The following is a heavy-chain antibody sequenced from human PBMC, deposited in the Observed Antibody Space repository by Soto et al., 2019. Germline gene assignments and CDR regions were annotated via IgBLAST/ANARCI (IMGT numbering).Heavy chain of an antibody. J-gene: IGHJ4*02. V-gene: IGHV3-48*03. CDR2: ISVSGNII. CDR1: GFTFSTYE. Sequence: EVQLVESGGNLVQPGGSLRLSCAASGFTFSTYEFNWVRQAPGRGLEWISYISVSGNIIKYADSVKGRFTISRDNAENSLHLHISSLRDDDTALYFCVRYTMRASAAASLDSWGQGTQVIVSS. CDR3: VRYTMRASAAASLDS. D-gene: IGHD6-13*01.